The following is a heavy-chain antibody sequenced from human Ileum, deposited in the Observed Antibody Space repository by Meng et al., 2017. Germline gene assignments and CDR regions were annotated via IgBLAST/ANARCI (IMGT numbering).Heavy chain of an antibody. D-gene: IGHD7-27*01. CDR3: ARDHWGSLDY. J-gene: IGHJ4*02. CDR1: GGAVSSDGFQ. V-gene: IGHV4-61*08. CDR2: AST. Sequence: VQQRASGRGLARRAWPLPLFCTVSGGAVSSDGFQWGWVRQPPGKGLEWIGYASTNYNPSLKSRVTISLDTSKNQFSLELSSVTAADTAVYYCARDHWGSLDYWGQGILVTVSS.